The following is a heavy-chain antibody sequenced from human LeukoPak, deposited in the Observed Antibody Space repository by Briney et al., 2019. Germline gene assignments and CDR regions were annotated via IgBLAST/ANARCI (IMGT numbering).Heavy chain of an antibody. CDR2: ISLGGTT. CDR3: AKSNGYGLVDI. V-gene: IGHV4-38-2*02. CDR1: DYSISNTYY. Sequence: PSETLSLTCTVSDYSISNTYYWVWIRQPPGKGRESIGSISLGGTTHYNPSLKSRVIISVDTPKNQFSLKLNSVTAADTAVYYCAKSNGYGLVDIWGQGTMVTVSS. J-gene: IGHJ3*02. D-gene: IGHD3-10*01.